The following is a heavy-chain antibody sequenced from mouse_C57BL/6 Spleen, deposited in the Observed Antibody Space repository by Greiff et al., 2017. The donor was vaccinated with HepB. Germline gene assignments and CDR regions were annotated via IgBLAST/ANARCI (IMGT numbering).Heavy chain of an antibody. CDR1: GYTFTDYY. V-gene: IGHV1-19*01. CDR3: ARSNWDGGY. CDR2: INPYNGGT. J-gene: IGHJ2*01. Sequence: EVQLQQSGPVLVKPGASVKMSCKASGYTFTDYYMNWVKQSHGKSLEWIGVINPYNGGTSYNQKFKGKATLTVEKSSSTAYMELNSLTSEDSAVYYCARSNWDGGYWGQGTTLTVSS. D-gene: IGHD4-1*01.